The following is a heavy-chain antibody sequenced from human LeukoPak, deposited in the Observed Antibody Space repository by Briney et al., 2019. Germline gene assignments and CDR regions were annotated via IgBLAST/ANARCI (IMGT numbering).Heavy chain of an antibody. V-gene: IGHV1-69*01. CDR1: GGTFSSYA. Sequence: ASVKVSCKASGGTFSSYAISWVRQAPGQGLEWMGGIIPIFGTANYAQKFQGRVTITADESTSTAYMELSSLRSEDTAVYYCAREPMVRGVTHYYMDVWGKGTTVTVSS. CDR3: AREPMVRGVTHYYMDV. CDR2: IIPIFGTA. J-gene: IGHJ6*03. D-gene: IGHD3-10*01.